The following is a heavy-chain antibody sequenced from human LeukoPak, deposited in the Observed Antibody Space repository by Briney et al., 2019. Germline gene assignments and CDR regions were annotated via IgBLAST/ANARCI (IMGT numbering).Heavy chain of an antibody. J-gene: IGHJ4*02. CDR3: ASLGDGYNPAVYAFDY. V-gene: IGHV4-34*01. CDR1: GGSFSGYY. CDR2: INHSGST. D-gene: IGHD5-24*01. Sequence: SETLSLTCAVYGGSFSGYYWSWIRQPPGKGLEWIGEINHSGSTNYNPSLKSRVTISVDTSKNQFSLKLSSVTAADTAVYYCASLGDGYNPAVYAFDYWGQGTLVTVSS.